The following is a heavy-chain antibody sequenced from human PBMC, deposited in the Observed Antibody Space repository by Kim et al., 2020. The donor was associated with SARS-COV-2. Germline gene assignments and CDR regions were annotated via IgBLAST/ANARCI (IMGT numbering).Heavy chain of an antibody. V-gene: IGHV4-39*07. Sequence: SETLSLTCTVSGGSISSSSYYWGWIRQPPGKGLEWIGSIYYSGSTYYNPSLKSRVTISVDTSKNQFSLKLSSVTAADTAVYYCARDRLIVVVPAAIIYNWFDPWGQGTLVTVSS. J-gene: IGHJ5*02. CDR2: IYYSGST. CDR3: ARDRLIVVVPAAIIYNWFDP. CDR1: GGSISSSSYY. D-gene: IGHD2-2*02.